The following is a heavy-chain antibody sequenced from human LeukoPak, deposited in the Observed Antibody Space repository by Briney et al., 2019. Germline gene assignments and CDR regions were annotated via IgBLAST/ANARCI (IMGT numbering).Heavy chain of an antibody. D-gene: IGHD3-16*01. J-gene: IGHJ4*02. Sequence: PGGSLRLSCAASGFTFSSSGMSWVRQAPGKGLEWVSSIGTSAGSTYYADSVKGRFTISRDNSKNTLYLQMNTLRGEDTAVYYCASLTSHWGQGTLVTVSP. CDR2: IGTSAGST. CDR1: GFTFSSSG. V-gene: IGHV3-23*01. CDR3: ASLTSH.